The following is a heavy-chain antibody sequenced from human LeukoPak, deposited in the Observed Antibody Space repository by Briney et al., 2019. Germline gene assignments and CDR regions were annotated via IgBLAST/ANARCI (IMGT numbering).Heavy chain of an antibody. CDR1: GASFSSGDQY. J-gene: IGHJ4*02. V-gene: IGHV4-31*03. Sequence: RSKTLSLTCTVSGASFSSGDQYWNWIRQSPGKGLEWIGSIHPSGMLYNNPSLESRVTISIDTSKNQFSLNLNSVTAADTAVYFCSRGLDSRKLGYWGQGTLVTVSS. CDR3: SRGLDSRKLGY. CDR2: IHPSGML. D-gene: IGHD3-22*01.